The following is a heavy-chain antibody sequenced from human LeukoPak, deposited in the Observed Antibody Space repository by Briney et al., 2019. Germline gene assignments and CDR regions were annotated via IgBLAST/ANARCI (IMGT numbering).Heavy chain of an antibody. CDR2: IYTRGST. Sequence: RPSETLSLTCTVSGFSIKYGGYYWAWMRQSPGKGLEWIGRIYTRGSTNYNPSLKSRVTISVDTSKNQFSLKLSSVTAADTAVYYCARVGVESYYYYYMDVWGKGTTVTVSS. CDR1: GFSIKYGGYY. D-gene: IGHD2-15*01. J-gene: IGHJ6*03. CDR3: ARVGVESYYYYYMDV. V-gene: IGHV4-61*02.